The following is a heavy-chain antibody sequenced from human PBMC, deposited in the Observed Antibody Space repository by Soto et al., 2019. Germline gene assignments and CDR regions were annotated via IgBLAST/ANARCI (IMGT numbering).Heavy chain of an antibody. CDR3: ARLILTPYYIHDY. D-gene: IGHD3-9*01. CDR2: IYYTEST. V-gene: IGHV4-59*01. Sequence: SQTLSLTGTVYGGSNSSYSWSWILLSPGKGLAWIGYIYYTESTSYHPSLKTRVAISVDTSKDQLSLKLTSVTAADTAMYFCARLILTPYYIHDYWGQGTQVTVPQ. CDR1: GGSNSSYS. J-gene: IGHJ4*02.